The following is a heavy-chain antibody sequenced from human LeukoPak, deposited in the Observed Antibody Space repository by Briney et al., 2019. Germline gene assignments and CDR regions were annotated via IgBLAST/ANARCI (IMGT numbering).Heavy chain of an antibody. V-gene: IGHV3-66*01. CDR1: GFTVSSNY. Sequence: PGGSLRLSCAASGFTVSSNYMSWVRQAPGKGLEWVSVIYSGGSTYYADSVKGRFTIFRDNSKNTLYLQMNSLRAEDTAVYYCASSEPRIAAAPGDAFDIWGQGTMVTVSS. D-gene: IGHD6-13*01. J-gene: IGHJ3*02. CDR2: IYSGGST. CDR3: ASSEPRIAAAPGDAFDI.